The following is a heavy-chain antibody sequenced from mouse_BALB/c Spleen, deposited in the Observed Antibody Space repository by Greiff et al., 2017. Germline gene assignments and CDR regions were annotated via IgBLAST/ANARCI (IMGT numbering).Heavy chain of an antibody. V-gene: IGHV1S137*01. CDR3: ARDSGTWFAY. J-gene: IGHJ3*01. CDR2: ISTYYGDA. CDR1: GYTFTDYA. D-gene: IGHD4-1*01. Sequence: QVQLQQSGAELVRPGVSVKISCKGSGYTFTDYAMHWVKQSHAKSLEWIGVISTYYGDASYNQKFKGKATMTVDKSSSTAYMELARLTSEDSAIYYCARDSGTWFAYWGQGTLVTVSA.